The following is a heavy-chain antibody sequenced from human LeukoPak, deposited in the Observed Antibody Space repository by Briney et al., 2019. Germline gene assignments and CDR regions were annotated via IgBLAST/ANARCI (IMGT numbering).Heavy chain of an antibody. CDR2: ITGNGGNT. D-gene: IGHD3-10*01. CDR3: ATKGGDDYGSGTYLAFDY. J-gene: IGHJ4*02. Sequence: GGSLRLPCAASGLTFSNYAMSWVRQAPGRGLEWVSAITGNGGNTHYADSVKGRFTISRDNSKNTVYLQMNSLRAEDTAIYYCATKGGDDYGSGTYLAFDYWGQGTLVTVSS. CDR1: GLTFSNYA. V-gene: IGHV3-23*01.